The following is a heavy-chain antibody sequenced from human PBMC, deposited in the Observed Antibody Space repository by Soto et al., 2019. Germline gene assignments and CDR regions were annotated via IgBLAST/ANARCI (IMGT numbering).Heavy chain of an antibody. V-gene: IGHV1-3*01. J-gene: IGHJ4*02. CDR2: INAGNGNT. CDR1: GYTFTSYA. CDR3: ARSIVVVTALDY. D-gene: IGHD2-21*02. Sequence: GASVKVSCKASGYTFTSYAMHWVRQAPGQRFEWMGWINAGNGNTKYSQKFQGRVTITRDTSASTAYMELSSLRSEDTAVYYCARSIVVVTALDYWGQGTLVTVSS.